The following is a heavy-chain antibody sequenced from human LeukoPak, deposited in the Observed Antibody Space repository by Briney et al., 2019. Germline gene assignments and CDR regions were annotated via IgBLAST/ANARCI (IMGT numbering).Heavy chain of an antibody. CDR1: GFTVSSNY. D-gene: IGHD3-9*01. CDR3: ARDERERDYDIFAGYAPYAY. CDR2: IYSGGST. V-gene: IGHV3-66*01. Sequence: GGSLRLSCAASGFTVSSNYMSWVRQAPGKGLEWVSVIYSGGSTYYADSVKGRFTISRDNSKNTLYLQMNSLRAEDTTVYYCARDERERDYDIFAGYAPYAYWGQGTLVTVSS. J-gene: IGHJ4*02.